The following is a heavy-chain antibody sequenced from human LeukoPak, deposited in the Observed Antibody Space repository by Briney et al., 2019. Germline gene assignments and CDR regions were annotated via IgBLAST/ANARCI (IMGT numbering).Heavy chain of an antibody. CDR2: TNLNSGGT. V-gene: IGHV1-2*02. J-gene: IGHJ4*02. CDR1: GYTFTGYD. CDR3: ARAQRGYSYLNFTY. D-gene: IGHD5-18*01. Sequence: GASVKLSCNASGYTFTGYDMHWGRHAPGQGLGRMGLTNLNSGGTNNAQKFQGRGTMTRDTAISKAYMELSRLRSDDAAVYYCARAQRGYSYLNFTYWGQGNLVSVST.